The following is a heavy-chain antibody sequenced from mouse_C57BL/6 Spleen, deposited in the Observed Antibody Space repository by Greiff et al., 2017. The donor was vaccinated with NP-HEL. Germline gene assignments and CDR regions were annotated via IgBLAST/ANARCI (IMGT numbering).Heavy chain of an antibody. CDR3: ARRGITTVVDY. CDR2: IYPSDSET. CDR1: GYTFTSYW. J-gene: IGHJ2*01. Sequence: VQLQQPGAELVRPGSSVKLSCKASGYTFTSYWMDWVKQRPGQGLEWIGNIYPSDSETHYNQKFKDKATLTVDKSSSTAYMQLSSLTSEDSAVYYCARRGITTVVDYWGQGTTLTVSS. D-gene: IGHD1-1*01. V-gene: IGHV1-61*01.